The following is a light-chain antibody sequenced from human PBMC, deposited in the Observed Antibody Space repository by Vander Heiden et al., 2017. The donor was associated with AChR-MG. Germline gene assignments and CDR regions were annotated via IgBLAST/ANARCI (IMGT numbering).Light chain of an antibody. J-gene: IGKJ2*01. V-gene: IGKV3-15*01. CDR1: QNINRN. CDR2: GAS. CDR3: QQENNWPLIT. Sequence: VMTHSPATLSASPGERATLYCRASQNINRNLAWYKQTPGQPPRLLIYGASTRATGIPARFSGSGCGTEFILTISSRQSEDFALYYCQQENNWPLITFGQGTRLENK.